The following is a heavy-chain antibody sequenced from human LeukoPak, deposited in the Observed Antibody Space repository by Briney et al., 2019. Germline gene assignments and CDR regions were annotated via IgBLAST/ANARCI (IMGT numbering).Heavy chain of an antibody. J-gene: IGHJ4*02. V-gene: IGHV3-30*04. CDR3: AKRIQSAMAMGY. D-gene: IGHD5-18*01. CDR2: MSYDGSNK. Sequence: GRSLSLSCAASGFSFSRYAMHWVRQAPGKGLEWVALMSYDGSNKFYADSVKGRFTISRDNSKNTMYLQMNSLRAEDTAVYYCAKRIQSAMAMGYWGQGTLVTVSS. CDR1: GFSFSRYA.